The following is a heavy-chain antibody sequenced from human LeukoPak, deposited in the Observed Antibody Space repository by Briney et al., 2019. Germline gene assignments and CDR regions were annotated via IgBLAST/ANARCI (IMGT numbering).Heavy chain of an antibody. CDR1: GFTFRNYV. V-gene: IGHV3-30-3*01. CDR3: VREDTPATANY. J-gene: IGHJ4*02. D-gene: IGHD2-21*02. CDR2: TSSDLNVK. Sequence: GGSLRLSCAASGFTFRNYVIHWVRQAPGKGLEWVAVTSSDLNVKLYADSVKGRFTISRDNSKDTLFLQMHSLRPGDTAVYYCVREDTPATANYWGQGTLVTISS.